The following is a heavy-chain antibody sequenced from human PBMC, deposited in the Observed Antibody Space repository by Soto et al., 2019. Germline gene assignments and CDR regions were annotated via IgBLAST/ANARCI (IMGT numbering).Heavy chain of an antibody. CDR3: VAGRSRLVDFVY. D-gene: IGHD2-15*01. J-gene: IGHJ4*02. CDR1: TESFSHYY. Sequence: QVQLQQWGAGLLKPSETLSLTCAVKTESFSHYYWSWIRQPPGKGLEWIGEIDHSGNTNYSPSLKSRLTLSVGTSKNQFTLKLNSATAADTAKYYCVAGRSRLVDFVYCGQGALVTVSS. V-gene: IGHV4-34*01. CDR2: IDHSGNT.